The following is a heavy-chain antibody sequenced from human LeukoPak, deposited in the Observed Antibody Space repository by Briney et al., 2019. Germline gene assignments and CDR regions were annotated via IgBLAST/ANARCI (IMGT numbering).Heavy chain of an antibody. Sequence: PGGSLRLSCAASGFTFSSYSMNWVRQAPGKGLEWVSYISSSSSTIYYADSVKGRFTISRDNAKNSLYLQMNSLRAEDTAVYYCARERCSGGSCYVNPDAFDIWGQGTMVTVSS. D-gene: IGHD2-15*01. CDR1: GFTFSSYS. CDR2: ISSSSSTI. J-gene: IGHJ3*02. CDR3: ARERCSGGSCYVNPDAFDI. V-gene: IGHV3-48*01.